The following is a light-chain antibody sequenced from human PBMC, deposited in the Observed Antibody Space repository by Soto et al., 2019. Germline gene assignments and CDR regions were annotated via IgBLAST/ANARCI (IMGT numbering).Light chain of an antibody. V-gene: IGLV2-14*01. J-gene: IGLJ1*01. CDR1: NSDVGGYDY. CDR2: EVT. Sequence: SALTQPASVSGSPGQSITISCTGTNSDVGGYDYVSWYQQHPGKAPKLVIFEVTYRPSGVSNRISGSKSGNTASLTISGLQAEDEADYYCSSYTSSSTRVFGTGTKVTVL. CDR3: SSYTSSSTRV.